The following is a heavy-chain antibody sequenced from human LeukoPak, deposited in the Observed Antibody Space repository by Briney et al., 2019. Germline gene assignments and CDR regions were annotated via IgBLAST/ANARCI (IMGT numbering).Heavy chain of an antibody. CDR1: GGSISSYY. D-gene: IGHD3-10*01. CDR3: ATYLFRGDTHYFDY. Sequence: PSETLSLTCTVSGGSISSYYWGWIRQPPGKGLEWIAYIYYSGSTNYNPSLKSRVTISVDTSKNQFSLKLSSVTAADTAVYYCATYLFRGDTHYFDYWGQGILVTVPS. V-gene: IGHV4-59*01. CDR2: IYYSGST. J-gene: IGHJ4*02.